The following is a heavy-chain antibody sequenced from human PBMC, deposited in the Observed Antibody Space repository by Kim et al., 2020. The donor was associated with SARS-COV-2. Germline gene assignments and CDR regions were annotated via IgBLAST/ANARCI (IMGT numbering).Heavy chain of an antibody. CDR3: ARAPLSIAAAGTFDY. D-gene: IGHD6-13*01. J-gene: IGHJ4*02. Sequence: SETLSLTCTVSGGSISSYYWSWIRQPPGKGLEWIGYIYYSGSTNYNPSLKSRVTISVDTSKNQFSLKLSSVTAADTAVYYCARAPLSIAAAGTFDYWGQG. V-gene: IGHV4-59*01. CDR1: GGSISSYY. CDR2: IYYSGST.